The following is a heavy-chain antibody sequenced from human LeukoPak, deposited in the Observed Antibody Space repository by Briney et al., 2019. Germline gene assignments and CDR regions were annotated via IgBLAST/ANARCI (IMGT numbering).Heavy chain of an antibody. D-gene: IGHD5-18*01. CDR3: ARDHHPFTA. J-gene: IGHJ4*02. Sequence: GGSLRLSCAASGFSFDTYYMTRVRQAPGKGLEWVANIKQDGSEKNYVDSVKGRFTISRDNAKNSLYLQMNSLRAEDTAVYYCARDHHPFTAWGQGTLVTVSS. CDR2: IKQDGSEK. V-gene: IGHV3-7*04. CDR1: GFSFDTYY.